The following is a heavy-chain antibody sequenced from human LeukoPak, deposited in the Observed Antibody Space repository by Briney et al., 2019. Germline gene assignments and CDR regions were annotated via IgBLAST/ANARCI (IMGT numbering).Heavy chain of an antibody. CDR2: ISGSGGST. V-gene: IGHV3-23*01. CDR1: GFTVSSNY. J-gene: IGHJ4*02. D-gene: IGHD4-17*01. Sequence: GGSLRLSCAASGFTVSSNYMSWVRQAPGKGLEWVSAISGSGGSTYYADSVKGRFTISRDNSKNTLYLQMNSLRAEDTAVYYCAKDPGYGDYGPFDYWGQGTLVTVSS. CDR3: AKDPGYGDYGPFDY.